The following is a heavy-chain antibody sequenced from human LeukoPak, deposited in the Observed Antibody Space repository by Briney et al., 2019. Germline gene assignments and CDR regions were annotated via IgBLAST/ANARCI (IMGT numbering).Heavy chain of an antibody. D-gene: IGHD2-15*01. CDR2: ITSEGSST. Sequence: PGGSLRLSCAASGFTFSSYWMHWVRQVPGKGLVWVSRITSEGSSTSYAGSVKGRFTISRDNAKNTLYLQMNSLRAEGTAVYYCARGSSVVALDWGQGTLVTVSS. CDR3: ARGSSVVALD. CDR1: GFTFSSYW. J-gene: IGHJ4*02. V-gene: IGHV3-74*01.